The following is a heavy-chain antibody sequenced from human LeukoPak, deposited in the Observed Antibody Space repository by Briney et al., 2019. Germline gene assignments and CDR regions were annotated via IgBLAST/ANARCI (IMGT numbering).Heavy chain of an antibody. J-gene: IGHJ4*02. CDR2: ISGRGDNT. V-gene: IGHV3-23*01. D-gene: IGHD2-15*01. CDR1: GFTFSSFA. CDR3: AKQIGACSGGSCYFDY. Sequence: GGSLRLSCAASGFTFSSFAMSWVRQSPGKGLEWVSAISGRGDNTYYADSVKGRFSISRDNSKNTLYLQMNSLRAEDAAVYHCAKQIGACSGGSCYFDYWGQGTPVTVSS.